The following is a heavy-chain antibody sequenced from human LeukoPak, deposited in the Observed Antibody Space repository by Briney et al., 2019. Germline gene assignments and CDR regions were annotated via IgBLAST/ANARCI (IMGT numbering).Heavy chain of an antibody. Sequence: GSLRLSCAASGFTFSDYYMSWIRQPPGKGLEWIGSIYYSGSTYYNPSLKSRVTISIDTSKNQFSLKLSSVTAADTAVYYCARGFYGSGINYWGQGTLVTVSS. CDR3: ARGFYGSGINY. J-gene: IGHJ4*02. CDR1: GFTFSDYY. CDR2: IYYSGST. D-gene: IGHD3-10*01. V-gene: IGHV4-38-2*01.